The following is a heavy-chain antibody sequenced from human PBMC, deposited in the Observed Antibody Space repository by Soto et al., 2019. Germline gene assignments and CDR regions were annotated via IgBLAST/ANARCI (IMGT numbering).Heavy chain of an antibody. V-gene: IGHV1-69*13. CDR1: GGTFSSYP. J-gene: IGHJ5*02. CDR2: IIPIFGTA. Sequence: SVKVSRKASGGTFSSYPMSRVRLAHGQGLEWMGGIIPIFGTANYAQKFQGRVTITADESTSTAYMELSSLRSEDTAVYYCARDRLTFGGVSPRWFEPWGQGTLVT. D-gene: IGHD3-16*01. CDR3: ARDRLTFGGVSPRWFEP.